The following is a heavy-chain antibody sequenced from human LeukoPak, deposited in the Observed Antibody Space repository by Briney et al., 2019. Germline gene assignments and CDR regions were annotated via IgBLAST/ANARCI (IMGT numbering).Heavy chain of an antibody. J-gene: IGHJ4*02. V-gene: IGHV4-59*08. Sequence: PSETLSLTCTVSSGSFRTYYWSWIRQPPGKGLEWIGYIFYNEGTSYNPSLKSRVTISVDTSNNQLSLKLSSVTAADTAVYYCAISLWFGELYYFDYWGQGTLVTVSS. CDR3: AISLWFGELYYFDY. CDR1: SGSFRTYY. D-gene: IGHD3-10*01. CDR2: IFYNEGT.